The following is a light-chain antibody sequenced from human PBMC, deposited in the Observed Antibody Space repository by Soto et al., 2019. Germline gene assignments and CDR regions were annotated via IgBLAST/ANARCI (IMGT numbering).Light chain of an antibody. V-gene: IGKV3-20*01. CDR3: QQYGSSGT. Sequence: EIVLTQSPGTLSLSPGERATLSCRASQSASNNYLAWYQQKPGQAPRLLIYGASNRATGITDRFSGSGSGTDFTLTISRLEPEDFAVYYCQQYGSSGTFGQGTKVEIK. CDR2: GAS. CDR1: QSASNNY. J-gene: IGKJ1*01.